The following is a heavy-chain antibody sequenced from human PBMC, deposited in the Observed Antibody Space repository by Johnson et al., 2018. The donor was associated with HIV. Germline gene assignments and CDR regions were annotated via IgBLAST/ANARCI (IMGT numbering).Heavy chain of an antibody. CDR3: ARDGDSDAFDI. Sequence: QVQLVESGGGVVQPGRSLRLSCAASGFTFSSYAMHWVRQAPGTGLEWVAVISSDGSNKYYADSVKGRFTISRDNSENTLYLQMKSLRTEDTAVYYCARDGDSDAFDIWGQGTVVTVSS. V-gene: IGHV3-30*04. CDR1: GFTFSSYA. D-gene: IGHD4-17*01. CDR2: ISSDGSNK. J-gene: IGHJ3*02.